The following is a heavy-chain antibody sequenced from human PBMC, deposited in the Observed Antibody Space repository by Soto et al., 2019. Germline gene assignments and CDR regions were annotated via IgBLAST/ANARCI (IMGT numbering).Heavy chain of an antibody. CDR1: GYIFSSYG. V-gene: IGHV1-18*01. CDR3: ARYNGPYTYGPGGFDY. D-gene: IGHD5-18*01. J-gene: IGHJ4*02. CDR2: ISAYNGNT. Sequence: QVQLEQSGAEEKKPGASVKVSCKASGYIFSSYGISWVRQAPGQGLEWMGWISAYNGNTNFAQMVQGRVTMTTDISTSTAYMELRSLRSDDTAVYFCARYNGPYTYGPGGFDYWGQGTLVTVSS.